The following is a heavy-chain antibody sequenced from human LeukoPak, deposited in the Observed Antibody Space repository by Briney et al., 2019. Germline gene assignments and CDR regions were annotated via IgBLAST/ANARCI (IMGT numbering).Heavy chain of an antibody. J-gene: IGHJ4*02. CDR1: GYTFTSYG. CDR2: ISAYNGNT. CDR3: ARDVRSIAAADPLGY. V-gene: IGHV1-18*01. Sequence: ASVKVSCKASGYTFTSYGISWVRQAPGQGLEWMGWISAYNGNTNYAQKLQGRVTVTTDTSTSTAYMELRSLRSDDTAVYYCARDVRSIAAADPLGYWGQGTLVTVSS. D-gene: IGHD6-13*01.